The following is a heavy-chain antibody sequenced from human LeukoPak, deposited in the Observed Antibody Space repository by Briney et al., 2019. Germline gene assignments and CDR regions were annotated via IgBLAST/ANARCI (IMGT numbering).Heavy chain of an antibody. CDR2: IYYSGST. CDR3: ARINHMSSTGIPVRGPDY. Sequence: SETLSLTCTVSAGSMSGSTYYWGWIRQPPERGLERIGSIYYSGSTYYNPSLKSRVTMSVDTSKNQFSLNLSSVTAADTAVYYCARINHMSSTGIPVRGPDYWGQGTLVTVSS. V-gene: IGHV4-39*01. CDR1: AGSMSGSTYY. J-gene: IGHJ4*02. D-gene: IGHD6-19*01.